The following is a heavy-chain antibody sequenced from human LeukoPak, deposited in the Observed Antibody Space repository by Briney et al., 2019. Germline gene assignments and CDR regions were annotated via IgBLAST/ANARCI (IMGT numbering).Heavy chain of an antibody. CDR2: ISYDGSNK. D-gene: IGHD2/OR15-2a*01. Sequence: GGSLRLSCAASGFTFSSYGMHWVRQAPGKGLEWVAAISYDGSNKYYADSVKGRFTISRDNSKNTLYLQMNSLRAEDTTVYYCAKASIGSFTYGMDVWGQGTTVTVSS. CDR1: GFTFSSYG. CDR3: AKASIGSFTYGMDV. J-gene: IGHJ6*02. V-gene: IGHV3-30*18.